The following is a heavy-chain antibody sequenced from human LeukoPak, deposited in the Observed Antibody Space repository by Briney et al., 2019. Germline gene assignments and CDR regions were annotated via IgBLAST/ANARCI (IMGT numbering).Heavy chain of an antibody. Sequence: SETLSLTCTVSGYSISSGYYWGWIRQPPGKGLEWIGSIYHSGSTYYNPSLKSRVTISVDTSKNQFSLKLSSVTAADTAVYYCARDHRYSSSEFDYWGQGTLVTVSS. J-gene: IGHJ4*02. D-gene: IGHD6-6*01. V-gene: IGHV4-38-2*02. CDR3: ARDHRYSSSEFDY. CDR2: IYHSGST. CDR1: GYSISSGYY.